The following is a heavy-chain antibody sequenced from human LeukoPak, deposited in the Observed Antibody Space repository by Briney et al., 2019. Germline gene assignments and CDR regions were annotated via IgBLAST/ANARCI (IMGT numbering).Heavy chain of an antibody. J-gene: IGHJ6*04. D-gene: IGHD5-12*01. Sequence: GRSLRLSCAASGFTFSSYAMHWVRQAPGKGLEWVAVISYDGSNKYYADAEKGRFTISRDNSKNTLYLQMNSLRAEDTAVYYCARERVREVATITYYYYYGMDVWGKGTTVTVSS. CDR3: ARERVREVATITYYYYYGMDV. CDR1: GFTFSSYA. V-gene: IGHV3-30*04. CDR2: ISYDGSNK.